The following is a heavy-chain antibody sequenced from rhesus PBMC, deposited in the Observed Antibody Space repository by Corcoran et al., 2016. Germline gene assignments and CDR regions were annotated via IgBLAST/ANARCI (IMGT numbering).Heavy chain of an antibody. CDR2: IDSGGGST. Sequence: EVQLVETGGGWVQPGGSLKLSCAASGSTFSSYGMSWVRQAPGKGLEWVSAIDSGGGSTYNTDSVKGRFTISRDNSKNTLSLQMNSLRAEDTAVYYCAKVGYSGSWGDWGQGVLVTVSS. V-gene: IGHV3S5*01. CDR1: GSTFSSYG. J-gene: IGHJ4*01. D-gene: IGHD6-25*01. CDR3: AKVGYSGSWGD.